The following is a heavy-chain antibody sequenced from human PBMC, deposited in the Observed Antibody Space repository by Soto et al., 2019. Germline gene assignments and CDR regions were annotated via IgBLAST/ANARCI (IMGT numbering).Heavy chain of an antibody. D-gene: IGHD3-16*01. CDR3: AKGPITFDAFDI. J-gene: IGHJ3*02. CDR1: RFTFSTYW. CDR2: ISGSGGST. Sequence: EVQLVESGGGLVQPGGSLRLSCAASRFTFSTYWMHWVRQAPGKGLEWVSAISGSGGSTYYADSVKGRFTISRDNSKNTLYLQMNSLRAEDTAVYYCAKGPITFDAFDIWGQGTMVTVSS. V-gene: IGHV3-23*04.